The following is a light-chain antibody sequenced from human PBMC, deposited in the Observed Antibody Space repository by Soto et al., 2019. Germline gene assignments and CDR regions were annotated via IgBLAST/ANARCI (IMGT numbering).Light chain of an antibody. J-gene: IGKJ3*01. V-gene: IGKV3-15*01. CDR1: QSISNN. Sequence: EIVMTQSPATLSVSPGERATLSCRANQSISNNLAWYQQKAGQAPRLLIYGASTRATGLPARFSGSGSGTEFTLTISSLQSEDFAIDYWQQYNHWPPFTFGPGTKVEIK. CDR2: GAS. CDR3: QQYNHWPPFT.